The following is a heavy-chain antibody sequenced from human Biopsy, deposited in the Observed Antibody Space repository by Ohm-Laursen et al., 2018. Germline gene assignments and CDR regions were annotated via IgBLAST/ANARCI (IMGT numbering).Heavy chain of an antibody. CDR3: GNEVHGRDY. J-gene: IGHJ4*02. Sequence: GTLSLTCAVFGKTFSDYQWSWIRQPPGKGLEWIGQINQVGTTNYNSSLKSRVSISADASKYEFSLRLTSVTAADTAVYLCGNEVHGRDYWGLGAQVTVSS. CDR2: INQVGTT. CDR1: GKTFSDYQ. V-gene: IGHV4-34*08. D-gene: IGHD2-15*01.